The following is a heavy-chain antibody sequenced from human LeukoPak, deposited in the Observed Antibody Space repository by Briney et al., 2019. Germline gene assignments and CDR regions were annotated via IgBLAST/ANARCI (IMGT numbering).Heavy chain of an antibody. CDR1: GFTFSSYG. CDR2: IWYDGSNK. D-gene: IGHD3-22*01. V-gene: IGHV3-33*01. Sequence: GGSLRLSCAASGFTFSSYGMHWVRQAPGKGLERVAVIWYDGSNKYYADSVKGRFTISRDNSKNTLYLQMNSLRAEDTAVYYCARGGSTVVVDLGFDYWGQGTLVTVSS. J-gene: IGHJ4*02. CDR3: ARGGSTVVVDLGFDY.